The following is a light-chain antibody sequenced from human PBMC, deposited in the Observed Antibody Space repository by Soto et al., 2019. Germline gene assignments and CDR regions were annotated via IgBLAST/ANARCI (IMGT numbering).Light chain of an antibody. V-gene: IGKV4-1*01. CDR1: RIFLYSSNNKNY. J-gene: IGKJ4*01. CDR3: QQYYSTPLT. Sequence: DIVMTQSHDALAVSLCERAAINFKCGRIFLYSSNNKNYLAWYQQKPGQPPKLLIYWASTRESGVPDRFSGSGSGTDFTLTISSLQAEDVAVYYCQQYYSTPLTFGGGTKVDI. CDR2: WAS.